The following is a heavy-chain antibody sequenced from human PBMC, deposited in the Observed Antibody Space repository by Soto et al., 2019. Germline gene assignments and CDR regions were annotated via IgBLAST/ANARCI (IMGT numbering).Heavy chain of an antibody. CDR3: AKGFYCTNGVCSHYYYYGMDV. CDR2: ISYDGSNK. V-gene: IGHV3-30*18. D-gene: IGHD2-8*01. Sequence: GGSLRLSCAASGFTFSSYGMHWVRQAPGKGLEWVAVISYDGSNKYYADSVKGRFTISRDNSKNTLYLQMNSLRAEDTAVYYCAKGFYCTNGVCSHYYYYGMDVWGQGTTVTVS. CDR1: GFTFSSYG. J-gene: IGHJ6*02.